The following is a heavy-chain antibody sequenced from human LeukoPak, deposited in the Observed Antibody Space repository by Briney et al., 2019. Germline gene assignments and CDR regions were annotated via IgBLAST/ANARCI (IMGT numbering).Heavy chain of an antibody. D-gene: IGHD3/OR15-3a*01. V-gene: IGHV3-23*01. CDR1: GFTFSNYA. J-gene: IGHJ4*02. CDR2: IRGSGGST. Sequence: PGGSLRLSCAASGFTFSNYAMTWVRQAPGKGLEWVSGIRGSGGSTYYPDSVKGRFTISRDNSKNTLYLQMNSLRAEDTAVYYCARDYYFDYWGQGTLVTVSA. CDR3: ARDYYFDY.